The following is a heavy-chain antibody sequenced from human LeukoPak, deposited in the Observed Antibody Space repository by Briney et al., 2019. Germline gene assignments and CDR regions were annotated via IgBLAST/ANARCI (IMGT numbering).Heavy chain of an antibody. D-gene: IGHD3-10*01. CDR3: ARRAEGGSGSWPSY. CDR1: GFTFSSYA. V-gene: IGHV3-23*01. Sequence: GGSLRLSCAASGFTFSSYAMSWVRQAPGKGLEWVSNISGSGGITYCADFVKGRFTTSRDNSKNTLYLEMNSLRAEDTAIYYCARRAEGGSGSWPSYWGQGTLVTVSS. J-gene: IGHJ4*02. CDR2: ISGSGGIT.